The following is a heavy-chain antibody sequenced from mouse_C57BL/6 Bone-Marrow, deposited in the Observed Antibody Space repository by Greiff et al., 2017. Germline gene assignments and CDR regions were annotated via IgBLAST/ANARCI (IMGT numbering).Heavy chain of an antibody. CDR1: GYTFTSYG. V-gene: IGHV1-81*01. CDR2: IYPRSGNT. Sequence: QVQLQQSGAELARPGASVKLSCKASGYTFTSYGISWVKQRTGQGLEWIGEIYPRSGNTYYNEKFKGKATLTADKSSSTAYMELRSLTSEDCAVYCFARSEVLLYFGAYWGQGTLVTVSA. D-gene: IGHD1-1*01. J-gene: IGHJ3*01. CDR3: ARSEVLLYFGAY.